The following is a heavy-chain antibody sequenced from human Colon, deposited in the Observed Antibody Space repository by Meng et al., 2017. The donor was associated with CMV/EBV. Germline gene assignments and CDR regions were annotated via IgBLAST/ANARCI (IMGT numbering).Heavy chain of an antibody. CDR3: ARGGFASGLDV. Sequence: GESLKISCSASGFTFTSYWMHWVRQAPGGGLVWVSRIATDGGSTVHADSVRGRFTISRDSAKSTVFLQMNSLRAEDTAVYYCARGGFASGLDVWGQGTTVTVSS. D-gene: IGHD3-10*01. J-gene: IGHJ6*02. CDR1: GFTFTSYW. CDR2: IATDGGST. V-gene: IGHV3-74*01.